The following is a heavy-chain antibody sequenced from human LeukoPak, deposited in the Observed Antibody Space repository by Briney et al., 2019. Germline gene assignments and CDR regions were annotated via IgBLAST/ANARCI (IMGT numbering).Heavy chain of an antibody. CDR1: GYSFTSYW. CDR2: IYPGGSDT. CDR3: ARTGRYSSSSYGY. Sequence: GESLKISCKGSGYSFTSYWIGWVRQMPGKGLEWMGIIYPGGSDTRYSPSFQGQVTISADKSISTAYLQWSSLKASDTAMYYCARTGRYSSSSYGYWGQGTLVTVSP. D-gene: IGHD6-6*01. J-gene: IGHJ4*02. V-gene: IGHV5-51*01.